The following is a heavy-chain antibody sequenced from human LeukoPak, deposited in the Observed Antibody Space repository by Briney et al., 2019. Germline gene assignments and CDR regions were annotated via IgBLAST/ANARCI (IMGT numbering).Heavy chain of an antibody. D-gene: IGHD3-22*01. J-gene: IGHJ4*02. CDR1: GFTFSSYW. CDR3: ARGGYYDSSGSDS. CDR2: INSDGGST. V-gene: IGHV3-74*01. Sequence: GGSLRLSCAASGFTFSSYWMHWVRQAPGKGLVWVSRINSDGGSTSYADSVKGRFTISRDNAKNTLYLQMNSLRAEDTAVYYCARGGYYDSSGSDSWGQGTLVTVSS.